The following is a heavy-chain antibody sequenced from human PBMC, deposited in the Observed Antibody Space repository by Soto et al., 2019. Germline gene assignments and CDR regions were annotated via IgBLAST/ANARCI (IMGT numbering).Heavy chain of an antibody. D-gene: IGHD4-17*01. CDR2: IYWDDEK. V-gene: IGHV2-5*02. CDR3: AHRPNYGDSYDAFDI. J-gene: IGHJ3*02. Sequence: QITLKESGPTLVKPTQTLTLTCTFSGFSLSTSGVGVGWIRQPPGKALEWLALIYWDDEKRYSPSLKSRLTITKDTSKNQVVLTMTNMDPVDTATYYCAHRPNYGDSYDAFDIWGQGTMVTVSS. CDR1: GFSLSTSGVG.